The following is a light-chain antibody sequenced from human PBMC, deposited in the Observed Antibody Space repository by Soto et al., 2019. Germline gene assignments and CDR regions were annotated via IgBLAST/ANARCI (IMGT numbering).Light chain of an antibody. V-gene: IGLV2-23*02. CDR2: EVS. CDR1: SRDVGSYNL. CDR3: CSYAGSSTFYV. J-gene: IGLJ1*01. Sequence: QSVLTQPASVSGSPGQSITISCTGTSRDVGSYNLVSWYQQHPGKAPKLMIYEVSKRPSGVSNRFSGSKSGSTASLTISGLQAEDEADYYCCSYAGSSTFYVFGTGTKVIVL.